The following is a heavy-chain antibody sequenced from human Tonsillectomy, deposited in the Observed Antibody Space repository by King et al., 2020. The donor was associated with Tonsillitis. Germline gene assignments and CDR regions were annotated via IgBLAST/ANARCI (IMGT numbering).Heavy chain of an antibody. D-gene: IGHD6-13*01. CDR3: ARESLASEYSSSWYEAFDY. J-gene: IGHJ4*02. CDR2: ISYDGNKK. CDR1: GFSFSSYA. Sequence: VQLVESGGRVVQPGRSLRLSCAASGFSFSSYAMHWVRQAPGKGLEWVAVISYDGNKKYYADSVKGRFTISRDNSKNTLYLQMNSLRTEDTAVYYCARESLASEYSSSWYEAFDYWGQGTLVTVSS. V-gene: IGHV3-30*04.